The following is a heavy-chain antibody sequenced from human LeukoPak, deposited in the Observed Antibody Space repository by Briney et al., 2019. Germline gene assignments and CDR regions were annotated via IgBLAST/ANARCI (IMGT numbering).Heavy chain of an antibody. V-gene: IGHV4-61*01. CDR3: ARANRYDLYFDY. Sequence: PSQTLSLTCTVSGGSISSGSYYWSWIRQPPGKGLEWIGYIYYSGSSNYNPSLKSRVTISVDTSKNQISLKLSSVTAADTAVYYCARANRYDLYFDYWGQGTLVTVSS. J-gene: IGHJ4*02. D-gene: IGHD5-12*01. CDR1: GGSISSGSYY. CDR2: IYYSGSS.